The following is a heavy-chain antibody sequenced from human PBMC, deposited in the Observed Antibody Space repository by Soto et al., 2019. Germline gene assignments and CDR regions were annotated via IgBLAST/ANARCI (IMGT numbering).Heavy chain of an antibody. CDR2: INPMLTVT. V-gene: IGHV1-69*02. J-gene: IGHJ3*01. D-gene: IGHD2-2*01. Sequence: QVHLIQSGAEVKKPGSSVKVSCKAAGGTFNTYTLIWVRQAPGHGLEWMGRINPMLTVTNSAQKFQGRLTLTADTSTGTAFMELTSLRSDATAVYYCSIGSWSAETFDVWGQGTMVTVSS. CDR1: GGTFNTYT. CDR3: SIGSWSAETFDV.